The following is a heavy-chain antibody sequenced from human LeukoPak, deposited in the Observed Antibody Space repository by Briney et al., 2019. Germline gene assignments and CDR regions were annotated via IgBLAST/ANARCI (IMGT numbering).Heavy chain of an antibody. CDR2: IKDVGSP. V-gene: IGHV4-34*01. D-gene: IGHD2-21*01. J-gene: IGHJ4*02. CDR1: GVSLSSYY. Sequence: SETLSLTCAVSGVSLSSYYWVWIRQSPEKGLEWIGEIKDVGSPNYNPTLKSRVTISIDTSKNQFSLHLISVTAADTAVYYCAREGAGAIPFDSWSQGTLVTVSS. CDR3: AREGAGAIPFDS.